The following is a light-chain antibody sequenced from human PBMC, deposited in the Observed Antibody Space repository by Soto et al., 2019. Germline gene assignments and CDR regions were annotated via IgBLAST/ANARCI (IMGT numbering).Light chain of an antibody. J-gene: IGKJ1*01. V-gene: IGKV1-8*01. CDR1: QGISSY. Sequence: AIRMTHSPSSFSASTGDGVTITRRASQGISSYLAWYQQKPGKAPKLLIYAASTLQSGVPSRFSGSGSGTDFTLTISCLQSEDFATYYCQQYYSYPPTFGQGTKVDI. CDR2: AAS. CDR3: QQYYSYPPT.